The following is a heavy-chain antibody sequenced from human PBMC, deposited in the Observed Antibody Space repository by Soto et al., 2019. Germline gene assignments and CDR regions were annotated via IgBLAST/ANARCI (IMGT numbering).Heavy chain of an antibody. CDR1: GFTFSSYG. Sequence: PGGSLRLSCAASGFTFSSYGMHWVRQAPGKGLEWVAVISYDGSNKYYADSVKGRFTISRDNSKNTLYLQMNSLRAEDTAVYYCANMMLGRYSGITLGRAFDIWGQGTMVTVS. V-gene: IGHV3-30*18. CDR3: ANMMLGRYSGITLGRAFDI. CDR2: ISYDGSNK. J-gene: IGHJ3*02. D-gene: IGHD6-13*01.